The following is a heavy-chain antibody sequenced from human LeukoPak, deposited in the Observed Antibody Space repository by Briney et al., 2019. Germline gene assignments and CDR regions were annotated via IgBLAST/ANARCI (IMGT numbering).Heavy chain of an antibody. D-gene: IGHD5-18*01. J-gene: IGHJ4*02. CDR1: GFTFSSYA. CDR3: ARGYSYGDW. CDR2: ISYDGSNK. V-gene: IGHV3-30*04. Sequence: GRSLRLSCAASGFTFSSYAMHWVRQAPGKGLEWVAVISYDGSNKYYADSVKGRFTISRDNSKNTLYLQMNSLRAEDTAVYYCARGYSYGDWWGQGTLVTVSS.